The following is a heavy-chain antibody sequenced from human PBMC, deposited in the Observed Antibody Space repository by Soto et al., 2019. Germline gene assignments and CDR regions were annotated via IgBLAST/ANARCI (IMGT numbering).Heavy chain of an antibody. CDR1: GGSFSGYY. CDR2: INHSGST. V-gene: IGHV4-34*01. Sequence: SETLSLTCAVYGGSFSGYYWSWIRQPPGKGLEWIGEINHSGSTNYNKSLKSRVTISVETTKNQYSLKKRTVTAADTAVYYCGRALGYCSSTICLANWFSPWGQGTRSTV. J-gene: IGHJ5*02. CDR3: GRALGYCSSTICLANWFSP. D-gene: IGHD2-2*03.